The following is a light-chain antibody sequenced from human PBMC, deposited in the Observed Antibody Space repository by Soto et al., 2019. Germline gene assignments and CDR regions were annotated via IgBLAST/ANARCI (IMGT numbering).Light chain of an antibody. CDR3: QQYNNWPPWT. CDR2: GAS. V-gene: IGKV3-15*01. J-gene: IGKJ1*01. CDR1: QSVSSN. Sequence: EIVMTQSPATLSVSPGERATLSCRASQSVSSNFAWYQQKPGQAPRLLIYGASTRATGIPARFSGSGSGTEFTLTISSLQSEHFAVYYCQQYNNWPPWTFGQGTKVEI.